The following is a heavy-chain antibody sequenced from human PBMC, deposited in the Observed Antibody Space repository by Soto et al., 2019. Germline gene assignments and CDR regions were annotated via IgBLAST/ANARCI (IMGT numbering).Heavy chain of an antibody. Sequence: QVQLQESGPGLVKPSQTLSLTCTVSGGSISSGDYYWSWIRQPPGKGLEWIGYIYYSGSTYYNPSLKSRVTISGDTSKNQFSLKLSSVTAADTAVYYCDRVVAMDTASNFDYWGQGTLVTVSS. CDR2: IYYSGST. J-gene: IGHJ4*02. D-gene: IGHD5-18*01. V-gene: IGHV4-30-4*01. CDR3: DRVVAMDTASNFDY. CDR1: GGSISSGDYY.